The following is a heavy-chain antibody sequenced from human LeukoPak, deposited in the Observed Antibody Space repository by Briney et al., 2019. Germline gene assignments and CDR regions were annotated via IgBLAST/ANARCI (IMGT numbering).Heavy chain of an antibody. CDR3: ARDPKGGFSYGWGAFDI. J-gene: IGHJ3*02. CDR2: ISYDGNNK. Sequence: GGSLRLSCSASGFIFSTYAMHWVRQAPGKGLEWVALISYDGNNKYYTDSVKGRFIISRDNSKNILYLQMNSLRAEDTAVYFCARDPKGGFSYGWGAFDIWGQGTMVTVSS. V-gene: IGHV3-30-3*01. D-gene: IGHD5-18*01. CDR1: GFIFSTYA.